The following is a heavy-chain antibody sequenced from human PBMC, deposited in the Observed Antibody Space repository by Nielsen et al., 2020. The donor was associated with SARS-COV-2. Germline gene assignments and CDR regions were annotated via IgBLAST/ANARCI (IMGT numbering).Heavy chain of an antibody. V-gene: IGHV4-59*08. J-gene: IGHJ6*02. Sequence: SETLSLTCTVSGGSISSYYWSWIRQPPGKGLEWIGYIYCSGSTNYNPSLKSRVTISVDTSKNQFSLKLSSVTAADTAVYYCARHHSGSFLNYYYYGMDVWGQGTTVTVSS. CDR2: IYCSGST. CDR3: ARHHSGSFLNYYYYGMDV. CDR1: GGSISSYY. D-gene: IGHD1-26*01.